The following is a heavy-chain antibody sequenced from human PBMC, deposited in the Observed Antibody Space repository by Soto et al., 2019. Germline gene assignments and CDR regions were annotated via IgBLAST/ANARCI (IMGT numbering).Heavy chain of an antibody. Sequence: GGSLRLSCAASGFTFRSYGMRWVRQAPGKGLEWVGVISYDGSNKYYADSVKGRFTISRDNAKNTKYLQMNSLRAEDTAVYYCAKDGPIVATISSLDYWGQGTLVTVSS. V-gene: IGHV3-30*18. CDR2: ISYDGSNK. D-gene: IGHD5-12*01. J-gene: IGHJ4*02. CDR1: GFTFRSYG. CDR3: AKDGPIVATISSLDY.